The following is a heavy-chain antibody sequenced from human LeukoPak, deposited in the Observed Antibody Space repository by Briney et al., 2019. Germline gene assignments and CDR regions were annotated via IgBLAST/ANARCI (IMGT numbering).Heavy chain of an antibody. D-gene: IGHD2-8*01. V-gene: IGHV1-46*01. CDR3: ARGGGLIGMVYRSNWFDP. CDR2: INPSGESP. J-gene: IGHJ5*02. Sequence: ASVKVSCKASGYTFTNYYMHWVRQAPGQGLEWVGVINPSGESPSYAQTFQGRVIMTKDTSTSTVYMELSSLRSDDTAVYFCARGGGLIGMVYRSNWFDPWGQGTLVTASS. CDR1: GYTFTNYY.